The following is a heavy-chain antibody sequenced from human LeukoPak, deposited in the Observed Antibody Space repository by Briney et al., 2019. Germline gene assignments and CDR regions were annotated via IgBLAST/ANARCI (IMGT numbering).Heavy chain of an antibody. D-gene: IGHD6-6*01. J-gene: IGHJ4*02. CDR2: ISGSGGST. CDR1: GFTFSSYA. CDR3: AKVGSSSGGIDY. V-gene: IGHV3-23*01. Sequence: GGSLRLSCVASGFTFSSYAMSWVRQAPGKGLEWVSAISGSGGSTYYADSVKGRFTISRDNSKNTLYLQMNSLRAEDTAVYYCAKVGSSSGGIDYWGQGTLVTVSS.